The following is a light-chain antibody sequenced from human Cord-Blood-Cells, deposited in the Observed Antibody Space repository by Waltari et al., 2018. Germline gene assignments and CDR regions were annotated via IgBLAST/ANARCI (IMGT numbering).Light chain of an antibody. CDR1: SSDVGGYNY. CDR2: DVS. CDR3: SSYTSSSTLV. V-gene: IGLV2-14*03. J-gene: IGLJ2*01. Sequence: QSALTQPAPVSGSPGQSITISCTGTSSDVGGYNYVSWYQRHPGKAPKLMIYDVSNRPCGVSNRFAGSKSGNTASLTISGLQAEDEADYYCSSYTSSSTLVFGGGTKLTVL.